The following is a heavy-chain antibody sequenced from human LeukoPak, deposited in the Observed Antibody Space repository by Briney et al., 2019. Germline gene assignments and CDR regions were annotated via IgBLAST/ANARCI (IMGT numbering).Heavy chain of an antibody. CDR2: ISGSGGSI. CDR3: AKDEDARPMYFQD. Sequence: PGGSLRLSCAASGFTFISYAMSWVRQAPGKGLEWVSAISGSGGSIYYADSVKGRFTVSIDNSKNTLYLQMNTLRAEDTAVYYCAKDEDARPMYFQDWGQGTLVTVSS. CDR1: GFTFISYA. D-gene: IGHD3-10*02. V-gene: IGHV3-23*01. J-gene: IGHJ1*01.